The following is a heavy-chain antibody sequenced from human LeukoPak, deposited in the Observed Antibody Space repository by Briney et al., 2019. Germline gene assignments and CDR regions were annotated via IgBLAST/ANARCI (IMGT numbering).Heavy chain of an antibody. CDR3: AREGLRSIAARRGTRDYMDV. V-gene: IGHV1-2*02. D-gene: IGHD6-6*01. Sequence: RASVKVSCKASGYAFTGYYMHWVRQAPGQGLEWMGWINPNSGGTNYAQKFQGRVTMTRDTSISTAYMELSRLRSDDTAVYYCAREGLRSIAARRGTRDYMDVWGKGTTVIVSS. J-gene: IGHJ6*03. CDR1: GYAFTGYY. CDR2: INPNSGGT.